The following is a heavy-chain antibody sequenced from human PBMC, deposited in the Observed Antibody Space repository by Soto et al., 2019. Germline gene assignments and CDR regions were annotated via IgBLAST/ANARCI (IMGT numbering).Heavy chain of an antibody. CDR3: ARDLMGGPGAFGY. V-gene: IGHV3-48*01. J-gene: IGHJ4*02. CDR1: GFTFSGYS. Sequence: EVQLVESGGGLVQPGGSLRLSCATSGFTFSGYSMNWVRQAPGKGLEWVSYISNSASIIYYADSVKGRFTISRDNAKNSLYLQMNSLRAEDTSVYYCARDLMGGPGAFGYWGQGTLVTVSS. D-gene: IGHD2-8*01. CDR2: ISNSASII.